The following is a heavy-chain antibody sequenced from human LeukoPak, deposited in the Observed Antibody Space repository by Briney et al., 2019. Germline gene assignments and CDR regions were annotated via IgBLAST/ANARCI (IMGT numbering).Heavy chain of an antibody. CDR2: VNPSGGST. V-gene: IGHV1-46*01. CDR1: GYTFTSYY. D-gene: IGHD5-18*01. CDR3: ARGALELWLFDY. Sequence: ASVKVSCKASGYTFTSYYMHWVRQAPGQGLEWMGIVNPSGGSTSYAQKFQGRVTMTRDTSTSTVYMELSSLRSEDTAAYYCARGALELWLFDYWGQGTLVTVSS. J-gene: IGHJ4*02.